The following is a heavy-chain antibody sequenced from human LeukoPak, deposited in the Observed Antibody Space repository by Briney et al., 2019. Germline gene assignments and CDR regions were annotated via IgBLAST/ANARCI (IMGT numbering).Heavy chain of an antibody. CDR1: GYTFTSYA. J-gene: IGHJ5*02. CDR3: ARSLSRSAVLEWLFCFDP. V-gene: IGHV1-69*06. D-gene: IGHD3-3*01. Sequence: GASVKVSCKASGYTFTSYAIGWVRQAPGQGLEWMGGIIPIFGTANYAQKFQGRVTITADKSTSTAYMELSSLRSEDTAVYYCARSLSRSAVLEWLFCFDPWGQGTLVTVSS. CDR2: IIPIFGTA.